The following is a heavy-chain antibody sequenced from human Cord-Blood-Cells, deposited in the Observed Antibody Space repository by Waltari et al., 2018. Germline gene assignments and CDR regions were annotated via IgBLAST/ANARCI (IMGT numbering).Heavy chain of an antibody. V-gene: IGHV4-38-2*02. CDR1: GYSISSGYY. CDR3: ARPSNWYFDL. Sequence: QVQLQESGPGLVKPSETLSLTCTVSGYSISSGYYWGWIRQPPGKGLEWIGSIYHSGNTYYNPSLKSRVTISVDTSKNQFSLKLSSVTAADTAVYYCARPSNWYFDLWGRGTLVTVSS. CDR2: IYHSGNT. J-gene: IGHJ2*01.